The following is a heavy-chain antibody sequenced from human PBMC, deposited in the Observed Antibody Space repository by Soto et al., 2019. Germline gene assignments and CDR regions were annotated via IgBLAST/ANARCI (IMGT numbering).Heavy chain of an antibody. V-gene: IGHV1-8*01. CDR2: VRPSNGDT. CDR1: GYTFSSHD. Sequence: ASVKVSCKASGYTFSSHDINWVRQATGQGLEWMGWVRPSNGDTGFAQKFQGRITMTRDTSINTVYMELSSLTSEDTAVYYCARGIESGSDYLGQGTLVTVSS. J-gene: IGHJ4*02. CDR3: ARGIESGSDY. D-gene: IGHD2-15*01.